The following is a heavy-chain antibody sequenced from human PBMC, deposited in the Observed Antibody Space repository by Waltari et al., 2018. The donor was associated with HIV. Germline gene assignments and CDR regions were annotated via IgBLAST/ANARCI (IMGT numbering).Heavy chain of an antibody. D-gene: IGHD3-22*01. V-gene: IGHV1-69*12. CDR1: GGTFSSYA. CDR2: IIPIFGTA. J-gene: IGHJ6*02. Sequence: QVQLVQSGAEGKKPGSSVRVSCKASGGTFSSYAISWVRQAPGQGLEWMGGIIPIFGTANYAQKFQGRVTITADESTSTAYMELSSLRSEDTAVYYCASGRYYYDSSGYYCYYYDMDVWGQGTTVTVPS. CDR3: ASGRYYYDSSGYYCYYYDMDV.